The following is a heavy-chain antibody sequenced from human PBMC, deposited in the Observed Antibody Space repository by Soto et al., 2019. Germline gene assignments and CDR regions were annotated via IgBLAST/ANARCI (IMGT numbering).Heavy chain of an antibody. Sequence: SETLSLTCTASGGSSTFYYWSWIRQPAGKGLEWIGRISSTGNTNYNPSLNSRVTMSLDTSKKKISLNMRSVTAADTAVYFCAREESSWTYTPNWFDPWGQGTLVTVSS. CDR3: AREESSWTYTPNWFDP. CDR1: GGSSTFYY. D-gene: IGHD3-3*01. V-gene: IGHV4-4*07. J-gene: IGHJ5*02. CDR2: ISSTGNT.